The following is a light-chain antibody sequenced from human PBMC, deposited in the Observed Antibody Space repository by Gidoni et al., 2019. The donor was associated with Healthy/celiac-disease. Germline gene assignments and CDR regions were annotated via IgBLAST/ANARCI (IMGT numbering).Light chain of an antibody. V-gene: IGKV3-11*01. J-gene: IGKJ3*01. Sequence: EIVLTLSPATLSLSPGERATLSCRASQSVSSYLAWYQQKPGQAPRLLIYDASNRATGIPARFSGSGSGTDFTLTISSLEPEDFAVYYCQQRSNWPPLTFGPGTKVDIK. CDR1: QSVSSY. CDR3: QQRSNWPPLT. CDR2: DAS.